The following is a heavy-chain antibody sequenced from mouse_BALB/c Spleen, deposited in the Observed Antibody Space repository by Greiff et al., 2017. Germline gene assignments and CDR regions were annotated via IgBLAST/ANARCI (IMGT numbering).Heavy chain of an antibody. Sequence: LQQSGPGLVAPSQSLSITCTVSGFSLTSYGVHWVRQPPGKGLEWLGVIWAGGSTNYNSALMSSLSISKDNSKSQVFLKMNSLQTDETAMYYCARGLPRIYFDYWGQGTTLTVSS. J-gene: IGHJ2*01. V-gene: IGHV2-9*02. CDR2: IWAGGST. CDR3: ARGLPRIYFDY. CDR1: GFSLTSYG.